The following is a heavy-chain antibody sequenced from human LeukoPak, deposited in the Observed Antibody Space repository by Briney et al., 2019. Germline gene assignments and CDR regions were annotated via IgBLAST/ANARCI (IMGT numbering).Heavy chain of an antibody. Sequence: SVKVSCKASGGTFSSYAISWVRQAPGQGLEWMGGIIPIFGTANYAQKFQGRATITADESTSTAYMELSSLRSEDTAVYYCAREATRNIVVVPAAIYYFDYWGQGTLVTVSS. D-gene: IGHD2-2*01. J-gene: IGHJ4*02. CDR3: AREATRNIVVVPAAIYYFDY. CDR2: IIPIFGTA. V-gene: IGHV1-69*13. CDR1: GGTFSSYA.